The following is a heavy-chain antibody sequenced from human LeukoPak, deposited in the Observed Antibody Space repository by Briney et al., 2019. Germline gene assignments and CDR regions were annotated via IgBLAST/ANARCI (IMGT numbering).Heavy chain of an antibody. V-gene: IGHV6-1*01. J-gene: IGHJ5*02. CDR1: GDSVSSNSAA. D-gene: IGHD6-13*01. Sequence: SQTLSLTCAISGDSVSSNSAAWNWIRQSPSRGLQWLGRTYYRSKWYYDYAVSVKSRMTINPDTSKNQFSLQLNSVTPEDTAVYYCARGGSGWSVSLFDPWGQGTLVTVSS. CDR3: ARGGSGWSVSLFDP. CDR2: TYYRSKWYY.